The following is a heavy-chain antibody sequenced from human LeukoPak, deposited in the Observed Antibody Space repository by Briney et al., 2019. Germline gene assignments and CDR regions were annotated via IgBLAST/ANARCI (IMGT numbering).Heavy chain of an antibody. J-gene: IGHJ4*02. CDR2: IKSKTDGGTT. D-gene: IGHD4-17*01. Sequence: GGSLRLSCAASGLTFSNAWMSWVRQAPGKGLEWVGRIKSKTDGGTTDYAAPVKGRFTISRDDSKNTLYLQMNSLKTEDTAVYYCTTDSYGDYVDYWGQGTLVTVSS. CDR1: GLTFSNAW. CDR3: TTDSYGDYVDY. V-gene: IGHV3-15*01.